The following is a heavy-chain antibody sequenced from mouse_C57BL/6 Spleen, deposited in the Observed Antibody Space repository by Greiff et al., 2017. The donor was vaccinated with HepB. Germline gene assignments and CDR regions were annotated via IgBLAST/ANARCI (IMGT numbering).Heavy chain of an antibody. V-gene: IGHV1-7*01. CDR2: INPSRGYT. CDR3: ARQSITTVVVHFDY. J-gene: IGHJ2*01. CDR1: GYTFTSYW. D-gene: IGHD1-1*01. Sequence: VQLQQSGAELAKPGASVKLSCKASGYTFTSYWMHWVKQRPGQGLEWIGYINPSRGYTRYNQKFKDKATLTADKSSSTAYMQLSSLTYEDSAIYYCARQSITTVVVHFDYWGQGTTLTVSS.